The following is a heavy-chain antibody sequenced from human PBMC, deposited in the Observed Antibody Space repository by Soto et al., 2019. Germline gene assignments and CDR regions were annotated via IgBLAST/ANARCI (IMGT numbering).Heavy chain of an antibody. D-gene: IGHD2-2*01. CDR3: ATDLQGLPLLVY. Sequence: VASVKVSCKVSGYTLTELSMHWVRQAPGKGLEWMGGFDPEDGETIYAQKFQGRVTMTEDTSTDTAYMELSSLRSEDTAVYYCATDLQGLPLLVYWGQGTLVTVSS. V-gene: IGHV1-24*01. CDR1: GYTLTELS. CDR2: FDPEDGET. J-gene: IGHJ4*02.